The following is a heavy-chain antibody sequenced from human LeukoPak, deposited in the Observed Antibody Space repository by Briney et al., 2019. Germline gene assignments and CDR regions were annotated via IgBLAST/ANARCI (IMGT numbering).Heavy chain of an antibody. D-gene: IGHD5-18*01. V-gene: IGHV1-24*01. CDR1: GYTLTELS. CDR3: ARTAMVKFNWFDP. Sequence: ASVKVSCKVSGYTLTELSMHWVRQAPGKGLEWMGGFDPEDGETIYAQKFQGRVTMTTDTSTSTAYMELRSLRSDDTAVYYCARTAMVKFNWFDPWGQGTLVTVSS. CDR2: FDPEDGET. J-gene: IGHJ5*02.